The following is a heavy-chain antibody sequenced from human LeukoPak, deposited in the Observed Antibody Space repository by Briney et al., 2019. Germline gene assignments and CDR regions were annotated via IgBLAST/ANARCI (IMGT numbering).Heavy chain of an antibody. J-gene: IGHJ5*02. CDR1: GFTFTSSA. V-gene: IGHV1-58*02. Sequence: SVKVSCKASGFTFTSSAMQWVRQARGQRLEWIGWIVVGSGNTNYAQKFQERVTITRDISTSTAYMELSSLRSENTAVYYCAATHYCSSTSCYNGWFDPWGQGTLVTVSS. CDR3: AATHYCSSTSCYNGWFDP. CDR2: IVVGSGNT. D-gene: IGHD2-2*02.